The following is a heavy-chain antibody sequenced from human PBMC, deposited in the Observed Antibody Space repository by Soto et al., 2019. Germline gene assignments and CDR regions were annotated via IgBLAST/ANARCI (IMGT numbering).Heavy chain of an antibody. CDR2: IYWDDDK. D-gene: IGHD4-17*01. CDR1: GFSLSTSGVG. CDR3: AHRQDRAVTTYFDY. Sequence: QITLKESGPTLVKPTQTLTLTCTFSGFSLSTSGVGVGWICQPPGKALEWLALIYWDDDKRYSPSLKSRLTITKDTSKNQVVLTMTNMDPVDTATYYCAHRQDRAVTTYFDYWGQGTLVTVSS. J-gene: IGHJ4*02. V-gene: IGHV2-5*02.